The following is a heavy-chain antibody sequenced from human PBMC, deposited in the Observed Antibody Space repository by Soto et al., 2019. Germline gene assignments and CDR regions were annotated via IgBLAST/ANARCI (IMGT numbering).Heavy chain of an antibody. CDR3: ARQQYGSGSYYDFDY. D-gene: IGHD3-10*01. J-gene: IGHJ4*02. V-gene: IGHV4-39*01. CDR2: IYYSGTT. Sequence: SETLSLTCTVSGGSISSSSYYWVWIRQPLGKGLEWIGNIYYSGTTYYNPSLRSRVTISVDTSKNQFSLKLSSVTAADTAVYYCARQQYGSGSYYDFDYWGQGTLVTVSS. CDR1: GGSISSSSYY.